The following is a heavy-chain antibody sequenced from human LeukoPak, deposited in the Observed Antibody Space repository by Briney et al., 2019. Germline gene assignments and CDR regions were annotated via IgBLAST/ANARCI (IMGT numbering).Heavy chain of an antibody. D-gene: IGHD3-22*01. Sequence: GGSLRLSCAASGFTFGSYAMHWDRQAPGKGLEWVSYISSRDSIIYYADSVKGRFTISRDNAKNSLYLQMNSLRAEDTAVYYCAITADYYDSSGPPQGFDPWGQGTLVTVSS. CDR3: AITADYYDSSGPPQGFDP. V-gene: IGHV3-48*03. CDR2: ISSRDSII. J-gene: IGHJ5*02. CDR1: GFTFGSYA.